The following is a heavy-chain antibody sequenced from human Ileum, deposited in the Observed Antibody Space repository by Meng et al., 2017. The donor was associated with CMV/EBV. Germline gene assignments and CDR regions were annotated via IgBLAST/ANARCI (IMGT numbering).Heavy chain of an antibody. CDR2: IYYSGLS. Sequence: TLSLTCTVSGDSISSGGYYWTWIRQPPGKGLEWIGYIYYSGLSYYSPSLKSRLTISVDKSKNQFSLKLTSVTVADTAVYYCAKKLDYWGRGTLVTVSS. CDR1: GDSISSGGYY. CDR3: AKKLDY. V-gene: IGHV4-31*03. J-gene: IGHJ4*02.